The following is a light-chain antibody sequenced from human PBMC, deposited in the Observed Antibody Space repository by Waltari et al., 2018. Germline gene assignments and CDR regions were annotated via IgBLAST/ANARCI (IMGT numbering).Light chain of an antibody. V-gene: IGKV3-20*01. CDR1: QSVSSSN. Sequence: EIVLTLSPGTLSLSPGERATLSCRASQSVSSSNLAWYQQKPGQAPRLLIYGASSRATGIPDRFSGSGSGTDFTLTISRLEPEDFAVYYCQQYGSSPYTFGQGTKLEIK. CDR2: GAS. CDR3: QQYGSSPYT. J-gene: IGKJ2*01.